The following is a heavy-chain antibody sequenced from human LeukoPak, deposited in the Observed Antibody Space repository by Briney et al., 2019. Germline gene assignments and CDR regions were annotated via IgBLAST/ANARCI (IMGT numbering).Heavy chain of an antibody. D-gene: IGHD2-21*01. J-gene: IGHJ4*02. Sequence: ASVKVSCXASGYTFTGYYMHWVRQAPGQGLEWMGWINPNSGGTNYAQKFQGRVTMTRDTSISTAYMELSRLRSGDTAVYYCAVGIVVVIASDYWGQGTLVTVSS. CDR2: INPNSGGT. CDR1: GYTFTGYY. CDR3: AVGIVVVIASDY. V-gene: IGHV1-2*02.